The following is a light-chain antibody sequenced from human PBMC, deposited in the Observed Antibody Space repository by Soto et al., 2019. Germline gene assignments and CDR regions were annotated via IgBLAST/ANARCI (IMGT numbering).Light chain of an antibody. V-gene: IGLV2-11*01. J-gene: IGLJ1*01. Sequence: QPVLTQPRSVSGSPGQSVTISCTGTSSDVGGYNYVPWYQQHPGKAPKLMIYDVSKRPSGVPDRFSGSKSGNTASLTISGLQAEDEADYYCCSYAGSYTWVFGTGTKLTVL. CDR1: SSDVGGYNY. CDR2: DVS. CDR3: CSYAGSYTWV.